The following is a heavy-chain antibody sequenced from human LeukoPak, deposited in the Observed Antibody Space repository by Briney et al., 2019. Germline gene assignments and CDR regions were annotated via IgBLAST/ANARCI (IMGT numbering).Heavy chain of an antibody. J-gene: IGHJ4*02. CDR1: GFTFSSYW. CDR3: AREAYGSGNYYFEY. V-gene: IGHV3-74*01. Sequence: QPGGSLRPSCAASGFTFSSYWMHWVRQAPGKGLVWVSRISKDGSDTRYADSVKGRFTISRDNAKNTLYLQMNSLRAEDTAVYYCAREAYGSGNYYFEYWGQGTLVTVSS. CDR2: ISKDGSDT. D-gene: IGHD3-10*01.